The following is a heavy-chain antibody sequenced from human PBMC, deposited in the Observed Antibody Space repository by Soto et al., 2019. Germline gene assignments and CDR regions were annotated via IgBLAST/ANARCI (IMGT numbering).Heavy chain of an antibody. D-gene: IGHD6-6*01. CDR3: AREGAAPYYYYGMDV. V-gene: IGHV4-31*03. CDR2: IYYSGST. CDR1: GGIISRGAYF. Sequence: SETLPLLCSVSGGIISRGAYFWSRLRQHPGKGLEWIGFIYYSGSTYYNPSLKSRVTISVDTYKNQFSLKLSSVTAADTAVYYCAREGAAPYYYYGMDVWGQGTTVT. J-gene: IGHJ6*02.